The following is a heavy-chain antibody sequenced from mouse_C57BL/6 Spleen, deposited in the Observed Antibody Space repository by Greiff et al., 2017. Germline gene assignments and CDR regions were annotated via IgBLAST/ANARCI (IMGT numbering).Heavy chain of an antibody. CDR3: ASGGLRREHYFDY. CDR2: ISSGSSTI. D-gene: IGHD2-2*01. CDR1: GFTFSDYG. J-gene: IGHJ2*01. V-gene: IGHV5-17*01. Sequence: EVQVVESGGGLVKPGGSLKLSCAASGFTFSDYGMHWVRQAPEKGLEWVAYISSGSSTIYYADTVKGRFTISRDNAKNTLFLQMTSLRSEDTAMYYCASGGLRREHYFDYWGQGTTLTVSS.